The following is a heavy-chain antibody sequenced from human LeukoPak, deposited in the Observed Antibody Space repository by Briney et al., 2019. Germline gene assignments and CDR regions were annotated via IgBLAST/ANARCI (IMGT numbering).Heavy chain of an antibody. Sequence: SETLSLTCTVSGGSISSYYWSWIRQPPGKGLEWIGYIYCSGSTNYNPSLKSRVTISVDTSKNQFSLKLSSVTAADTAVYYCARDVRRPISVWGMDVWGQGTTVTVSS. CDR2: IYCSGST. CDR1: GGSISSYY. D-gene: IGHD2-21*01. J-gene: IGHJ6*02. CDR3: ARDVRRPISVWGMDV. V-gene: IGHV4-59*01.